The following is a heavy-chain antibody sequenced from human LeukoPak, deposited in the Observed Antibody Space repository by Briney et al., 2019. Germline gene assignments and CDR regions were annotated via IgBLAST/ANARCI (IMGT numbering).Heavy chain of an antibody. J-gene: IGHJ4*02. Sequence: SETLSLTCAVYGGSSSGYYWSWIRQPPGKGLEWIGEINHSGSTNYNPSLKSRVTISVDTSKNQFSLKLSSVTAADTAVYYCARCRVYATEYDYWGQGTLVTVSS. CDR1: GGSSSGYY. CDR3: ARCRVYATEYDY. D-gene: IGHD2-8*01. V-gene: IGHV4-34*01. CDR2: INHSGST.